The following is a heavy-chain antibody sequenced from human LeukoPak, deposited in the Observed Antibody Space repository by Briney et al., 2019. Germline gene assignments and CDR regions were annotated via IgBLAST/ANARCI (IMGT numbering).Heavy chain of an antibody. CDR3: ARVTGYRIEDYFDY. Sequence: GGSLRLSCAASGFTFNNYGMHWVRQAPGKGLEWVAFIRYDGSNTYYADSVKGRFTISRDNSKNTLYLQMNSLRAEDTAVYYCARVTGYRIEDYFDYWGQGTLVTVSS. D-gene: IGHD6-13*01. CDR2: IRYDGSNT. CDR1: GFTFNNYG. J-gene: IGHJ4*02. V-gene: IGHV3-30*02.